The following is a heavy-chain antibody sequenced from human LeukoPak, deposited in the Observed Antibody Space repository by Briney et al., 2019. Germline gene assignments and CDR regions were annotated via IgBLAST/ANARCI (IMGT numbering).Heavy chain of an antibody. Sequence: SETLSLTCTVSGGSISSSSYYWGWIRQPPGKGLEWIGSIYYSGSTYYNPSLKSRVTISVDTSKNQFSLKLSSETAADTAVYYCARPQVGYSYGYFDYWGQGTLVTVSS. J-gene: IGHJ4*02. D-gene: IGHD5-18*01. CDR2: IYYSGST. CDR1: GGSISSSSYY. CDR3: ARPQVGYSYGYFDY. V-gene: IGHV4-39*01.